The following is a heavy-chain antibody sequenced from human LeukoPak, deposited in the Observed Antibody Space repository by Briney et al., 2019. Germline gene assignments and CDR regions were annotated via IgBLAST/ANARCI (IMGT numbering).Heavy chain of an antibody. V-gene: IGHV3-23*01. CDR1: GFSFSSHA. J-gene: IGHJ4*02. Sequence: GGSLRLSCAASGFSFSSHAMSWVRQAPGKGLEWVSAISGSGGSTYYADPVKGRFTISRDNSKNTLYLQMNSLRAEDTAVYYCALRDYYESSGYYGSFDYWGQGTLVTVSS. CDR3: ALRDYYESSGYYGSFDY. D-gene: IGHD3-22*01. CDR2: ISGSGGST.